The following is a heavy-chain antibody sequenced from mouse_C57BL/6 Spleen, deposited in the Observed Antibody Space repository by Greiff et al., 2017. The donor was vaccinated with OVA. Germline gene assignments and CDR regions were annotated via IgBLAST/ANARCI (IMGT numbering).Heavy chain of an antibody. CDR1: GYTFTSYG. CDR3: ARRYDYDGPWFAY. Sequence: QVQLQQSGAELARPGASVKLSCKASGYTFTSYGISWVKQRTGQGLEWIGEIYPRSGNTYYNEKFKGKATLTADKSSSTAYMKLRSLTSEDSAVYYCARRYDYDGPWFAYWGQGTLVTVSA. V-gene: IGHV1-81*01. D-gene: IGHD2-4*01. CDR2: IYPRSGNT. J-gene: IGHJ3*01.